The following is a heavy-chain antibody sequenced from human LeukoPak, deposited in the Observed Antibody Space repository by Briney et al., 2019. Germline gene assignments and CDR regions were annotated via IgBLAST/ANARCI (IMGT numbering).Heavy chain of an antibody. CDR1: GCTFNNYA. Sequence: GGSLRLTCAASGCTFNNYAMSWVRQAPGKGLEWVSAISASCGTTYYADTVKGRFNISRDNSENTLFLQMNSLRAQDTAVYYCAKEPREYCSSTSCPNWFDSWGQGTLVTVSS. D-gene: IGHD2-2*01. V-gene: IGHV3-23*01. CDR2: ISASCGTT. J-gene: IGHJ5*01. CDR3: AKEPREYCSSTSCPNWFDS.